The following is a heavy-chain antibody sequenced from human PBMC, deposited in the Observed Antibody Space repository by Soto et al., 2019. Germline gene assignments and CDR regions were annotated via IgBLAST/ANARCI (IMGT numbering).Heavy chain of an antibody. Sequence: VGSLRLSCGASGFTFSVYAMTWVRQAPGKGLEWVSAISGNGGSTYYADSVKGRFTISRDNSKSTLHLQMNSLRVEDTAVYYCAKDRTFGPPLVRFDSWGQGTLVTVSS. CDR2: ISGNGGST. CDR3: AKDRTFGPPLVRFDS. J-gene: IGHJ4*02. D-gene: IGHD6-6*01. CDR1: GFTFSVYA. V-gene: IGHV3-23*01.